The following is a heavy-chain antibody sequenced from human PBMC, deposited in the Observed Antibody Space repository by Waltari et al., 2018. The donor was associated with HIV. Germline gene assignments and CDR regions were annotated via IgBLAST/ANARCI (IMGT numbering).Heavy chain of an antibody. CDR1: GSTFSSFV. CDR2: ISKDGNRK. D-gene: IGHD1-26*01. V-gene: IGHV3-30-3*02. Sequence: QVQLVESGGGVVQPGRSLRLSCAVPGSTFSSFVMHWVRQAPGKGLEWVAVISKDGNRKFYADSVKGRFTISRDNSWNTLSLQMNSLRAEDTATYYCAKSDDGAWHYFIAWGQGTLVTVSS. CDR3: AKSDDGAWHYFIA. J-gene: IGHJ5*02.